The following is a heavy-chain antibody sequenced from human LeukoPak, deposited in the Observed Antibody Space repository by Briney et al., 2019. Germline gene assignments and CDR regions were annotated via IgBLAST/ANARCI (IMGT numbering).Heavy chain of an antibody. J-gene: IGHJ4*02. CDR2: LNPNGTST. Sequence: ASVKVSCKASGYPFNNYDINWVRQAAGQGLEWMGWLNPNGTSTGSAPKFQGRITMTRDTSMSTAYMELSNLRSDDTAVYYCARGPPNWGYDYWGPGTLVTVSS. V-gene: IGHV1-8*01. CDR3: ARGPPNWGYDY. D-gene: IGHD7-27*01. CDR1: GYPFNNYD.